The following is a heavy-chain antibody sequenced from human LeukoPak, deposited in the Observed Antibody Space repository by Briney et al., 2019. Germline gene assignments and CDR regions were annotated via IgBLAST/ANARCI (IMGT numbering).Heavy chain of an antibody. J-gene: IGHJ3*02. CDR3: ARGHYDILTGYPDDAFDI. CDR2: IIPILGIA. Sequence: ASVKVSCKASGGTFSSYAISWVRQAPGQGLEWMGRIIPILGIANYAQKFQGRVTITADKSTSTAYMELSSLRSEDTAVYYCARGHYDILTGYPDDAFDIWGQGTMVTVSS. D-gene: IGHD3-9*01. CDR1: GGTFSSYA. V-gene: IGHV1-69*04.